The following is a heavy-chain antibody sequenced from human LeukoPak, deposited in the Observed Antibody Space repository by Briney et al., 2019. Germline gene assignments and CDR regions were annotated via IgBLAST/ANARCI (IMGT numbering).Heavy chain of an antibody. CDR3: ARGTSGGYEGDY. D-gene: IGHD1-1*01. J-gene: IGHJ4*02. CDR1: GFTFSSYG. CDR2: IWYDGGNK. V-gene: IGHV3-33*01. Sequence: GGSLRLSCAASGFTFSSYGMHWVRQAPGKGLEWVAVIWYDGGNKYYADSVKGRFTISRDNSKNTLYLQMNSLSAEDTAVYYCARGTSGGYEGDYWGQGTLVTVSS.